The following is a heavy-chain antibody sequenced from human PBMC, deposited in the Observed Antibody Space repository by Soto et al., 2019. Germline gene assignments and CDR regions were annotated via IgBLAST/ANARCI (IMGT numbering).Heavy chain of an antibody. J-gene: IGHJ5*02. CDR3: ARVEGYLLNWFDP. D-gene: IGHD6-13*01. V-gene: IGHV4-59*01. CDR1: GGSITGSF. Sequence: VQLQESGPGLVKPSESLSLTCIVSGGSITGSFWTWIRQPPGKGLEWIGYIYYSGSTHYSPSFKRRVTISVDTSKNQFSLRLTSVTAADTAVYYCARVEGYLLNWFDPWGQGTLVTVSS. CDR2: IYYSGST.